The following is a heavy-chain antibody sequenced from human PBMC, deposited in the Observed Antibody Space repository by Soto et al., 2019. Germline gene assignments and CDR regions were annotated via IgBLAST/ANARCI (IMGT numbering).Heavy chain of an antibody. D-gene: IGHD6-6*01. J-gene: IGHJ6*03. CDR3: ARLGSSPTGSHSYKYYMDV. CDR2: IFYGGST. CDR1: GASVSNYY. Sequence: SETLSLTCAVSGASVSNYYWSWIRQPPGKGLEWVGFIFYGGSTNYNPSLKSRVTISIDTSKNHFSLKLSSVTAADTAVYYCARLGSSPTGSHSYKYYMDVWGKGTTVTVSS. V-gene: IGHV4-59*08.